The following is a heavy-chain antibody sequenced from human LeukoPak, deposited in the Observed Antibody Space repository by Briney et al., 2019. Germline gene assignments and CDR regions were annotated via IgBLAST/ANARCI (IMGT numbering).Heavy chain of an antibody. J-gene: IGHJ5*02. CDR1: GFTFSSYS. CDR2: ISSSSSYI. D-gene: IGHD2-21*02. V-gene: IGHV3-21*01. Sequence: GGSLRLSSAASGFTFSSYSMNWVRQAPGKGLEWVSSISSSSSYIYYADSVKGRFTISRDNAKNSLYLQMNSLRAEDTAVHYCARENCGGDCRVNWFDPWGQGTLVTVSS. CDR3: ARENCGGDCRVNWFDP.